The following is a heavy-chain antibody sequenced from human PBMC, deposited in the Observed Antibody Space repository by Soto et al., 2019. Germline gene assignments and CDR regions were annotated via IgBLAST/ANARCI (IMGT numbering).Heavy chain of an antibody. D-gene: IGHD3-22*01. Sequence: SVKVSCKASGGTFSSYAISWVRQAPGQGLEWMGGIIPIFGTANYAQKFQGRVTITADESTSTAYMELSSLRSEDTAVYYCARAPSYYYDSSGYFDYWGQGTLVTVSS. CDR3: ARAPSYYYDSSGYFDY. J-gene: IGHJ4*02. V-gene: IGHV1-69*13. CDR2: IIPIFGTA. CDR1: GGTFSSYA.